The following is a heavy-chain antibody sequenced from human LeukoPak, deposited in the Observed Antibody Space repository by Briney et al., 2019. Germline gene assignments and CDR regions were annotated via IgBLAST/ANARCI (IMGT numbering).Heavy chain of an antibody. Sequence: GASVKVSCKASGYTFTTYYMHWVRQAPGQGLEWMGIINPSGGSTSYAQRFQGRVTMTRDTSTSTVYMELSSLRSEDTAVYYCARNEIVYKAFDIWGQGTMVIVS. V-gene: IGHV1-46*01. J-gene: IGHJ3*02. CDR1: GYTFTTYY. D-gene: IGHD2-8*01. CDR3: ARNEIVYKAFDI. CDR2: INPSGGST.